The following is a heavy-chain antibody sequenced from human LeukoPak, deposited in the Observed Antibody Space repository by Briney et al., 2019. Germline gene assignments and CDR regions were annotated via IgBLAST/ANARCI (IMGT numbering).Heavy chain of an antibody. CDR1: GFTVSFNY. D-gene: IGHD4-23*01. J-gene: IGHJ4*02. Sequence: GGSLRLSCAASGFTVSFNYMTWVRQAPGKGLEWVSLTYSGGNTYYADAVKGRLTISRDESKNTLYLQMNSPRAEDTAVYYCARNSGGNFYFDYWGQGTLVTVSS. V-gene: IGHV3-53*01. CDR3: ARNSGGNFYFDY. CDR2: TYSGGNT.